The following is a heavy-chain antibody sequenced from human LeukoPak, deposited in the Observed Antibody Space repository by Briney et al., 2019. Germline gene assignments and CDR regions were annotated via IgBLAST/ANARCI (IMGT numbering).Heavy chain of an antibody. Sequence: ASVKVSCKASGYTFTGYYVHWVRQAPGQGLEWMGWINPNSGGTNYAQKFQGRVTMTRDTSISTAYMELSRLRSDDTAVYYCARLEWELLNAFDIWGQGTMVTVSS. CDR2: INPNSGGT. CDR3: ARLEWELLNAFDI. CDR1: GYTFTGYY. J-gene: IGHJ3*02. D-gene: IGHD1-26*01. V-gene: IGHV1-2*02.